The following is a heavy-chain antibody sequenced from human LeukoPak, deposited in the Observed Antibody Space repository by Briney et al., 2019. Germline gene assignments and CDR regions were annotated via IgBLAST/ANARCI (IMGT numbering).Heavy chain of an antibody. CDR2: ISSKANSYAT. Sequence: PGGSLRLSCAASGFTFSGSAMHWVRQASGKGLEWVGRISSKANSYATAYAASVKGRFTISRDDSKNTAYLQMNSLRTEDTAVYYCTRQGPGYSSGFDDYWGQGTLVTVSS. V-gene: IGHV3-73*01. J-gene: IGHJ4*02. CDR3: TRQGPGYSSGFDDY. CDR1: GFTFSGSA. D-gene: IGHD6-19*01.